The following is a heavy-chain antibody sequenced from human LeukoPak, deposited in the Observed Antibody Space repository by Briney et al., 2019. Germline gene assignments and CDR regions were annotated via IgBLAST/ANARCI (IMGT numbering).Heavy chain of an antibody. D-gene: IGHD6-13*01. CDR2: IYDSGST. Sequence: PSETLSLTCFVSGGSMSSYYCSWIRQPPGKGLEWIGYIYDSGSTNYNPSLKSRVTISVDTSKNQFSLKLTSVTAADTAVYHCAISFSSWHFDYWGQGTLVTVSS. CDR1: GGSMSSYY. CDR3: AISFSSWHFDY. J-gene: IGHJ4*02. V-gene: IGHV4-59*01.